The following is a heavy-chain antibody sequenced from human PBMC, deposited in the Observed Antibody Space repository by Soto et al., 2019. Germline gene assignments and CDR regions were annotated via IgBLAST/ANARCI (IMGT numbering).Heavy chain of an antibody. V-gene: IGHV3-53*01. CDR1: GFTVSSNY. J-gene: IGHJ4*02. Sequence: GVSLRLSCAASGFTVSSNYMSWVRQAPGKGLEWVSVIYSGGSTYYADSVKGRFTISRDNSKNTLYLQMNSLRAEDTAVYYCARVNPSGYSSSWYFDYWGQGTLVTVSS. D-gene: IGHD6-13*01. CDR2: IYSGGST. CDR3: ARVNPSGYSSSWYFDY.